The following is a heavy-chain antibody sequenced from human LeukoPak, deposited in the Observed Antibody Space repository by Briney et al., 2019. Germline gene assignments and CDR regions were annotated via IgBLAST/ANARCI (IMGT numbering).Heavy chain of an antibody. Sequence: SVKVSCKASGGTFSSYAISWVRQAPGQGLEWMGGIIPIFGTANYAQKFQGRVTITTDESTSTAYMELSSLRSEDTAVYYCARGRRQLVGNWFDPWGQGILVTVSS. V-gene: IGHV1-69*05. J-gene: IGHJ5*02. D-gene: IGHD6-6*01. CDR3: ARGRRQLVGNWFDP. CDR1: GGTFSSYA. CDR2: IIPIFGTA.